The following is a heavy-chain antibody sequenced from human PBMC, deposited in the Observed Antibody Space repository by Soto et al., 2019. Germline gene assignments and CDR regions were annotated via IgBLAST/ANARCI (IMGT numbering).Heavy chain of an antibody. CDR1: GFTFSSYA. CDR2: VRGNGDPP. V-gene: IGHV3-64D*06. J-gene: IGHJ4*02. Sequence: GGSLRLSCSASGFTFSSYAMHWVRQAPGKGLEYLSGVRGNGDPPFYADSVKGRFTISRDNSKNTLYLQMSGLSADDTAVYYCVKSRGGNNFDFFDWGQGALVTVSS. CDR3: VKSRGGNNFDFFD. D-gene: IGHD5-12*01.